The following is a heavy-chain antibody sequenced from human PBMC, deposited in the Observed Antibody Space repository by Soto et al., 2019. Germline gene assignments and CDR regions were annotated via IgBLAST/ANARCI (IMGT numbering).Heavy chain of an antibody. CDR3: AHRGMVRGVIAPDYYFDY. V-gene: IGHV2-5*02. Sequence: GAGPTPVNPTQPLSPTWTLSGFSLSTSGVGVGWIRQPPGKALEWLALIYWDVWKGYSPALKSRLTITKDTSKNQVVLTMTNMDPVDTATYYCAHRGMVRGVIAPDYYFDYWGQGPLVTVSS. CDR2: IYWDVWK. J-gene: IGHJ4*02. CDR1: GFSLSTSGVG. D-gene: IGHD3-10*01.